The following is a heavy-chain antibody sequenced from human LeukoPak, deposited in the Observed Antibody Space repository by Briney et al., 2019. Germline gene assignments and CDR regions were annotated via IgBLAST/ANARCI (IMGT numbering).Heavy chain of an antibody. CDR2: IGTAGDP. J-gene: IGHJ4*02. CDR3: VRASRGWYYFDY. Sequence: GGSLRLSCAPSGFTFSSYDMHWVRQVTGKGLEWVSAIGTAGDPSYPGPVKGRFTISREIAKNSLYLQMNSLRDGHTAVYYCVRASRGWYYFDYWGQGTLVTVSS. D-gene: IGHD6-19*01. CDR1: GFTFSSYD. V-gene: IGHV3-13*05.